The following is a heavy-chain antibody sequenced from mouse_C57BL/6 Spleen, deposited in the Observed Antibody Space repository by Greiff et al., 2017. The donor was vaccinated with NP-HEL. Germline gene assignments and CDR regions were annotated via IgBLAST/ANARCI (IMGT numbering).Heavy chain of an antibody. CDR1: GYAFTNYL. D-gene: IGHD2-3*01. CDR3: ARAGWLLRCFDY. J-gene: IGHJ2*01. V-gene: IGHV1-54*01. Sequence: QVQLQQSGAELVRPGPSVKVSCKASGYAFTNYLIEWVKQRPGQGLEWIGVINPGSGGTNYNEKFKGKATLTADKSSSTAYMQLSSLTSEDSAVYFCARAGWLLRCFDYWGQGTTLTVSS. CDR2: INPGSGGT.